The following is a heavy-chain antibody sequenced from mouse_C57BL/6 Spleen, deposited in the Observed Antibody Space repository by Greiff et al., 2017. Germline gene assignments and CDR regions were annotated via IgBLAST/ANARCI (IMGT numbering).Heavy chain of an antibody. CDR3: ARHSSSYDYYAMDY. Sequence: QVQLQQSGPGLVAPSQSLSITCTVSGFSLTSYGVHWVRQPPGKGLEWLVVIWSDGSTTYNSALKSRLSISKDNSKSQVFLKMNSLQTDDTAMYYCARHSSSYDYYAMDYWGQGTSVTVSS. D-gene: IGHD1-1*01. CDR2: IWSDGST. CDR1: GFSLTSYG. J-gene: IGHJ4*01. V-gene: IGHV2-6-1*01.